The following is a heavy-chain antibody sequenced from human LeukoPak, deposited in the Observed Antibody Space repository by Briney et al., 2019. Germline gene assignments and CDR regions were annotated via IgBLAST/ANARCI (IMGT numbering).Heavy chain of an antibody. CDR2: ISGSGDNT. Sequence: GGSLRLSCAGSGFTFRSYGLSWGRQAPGKGLEWVSIISGSGDNTYHADSVKSRFTISRDNSKNTLYLQMNSLRAEDTAVYYCAKDKGYDSSGYYPYWGQGILVTVSS. CDR3: AKDKGYDSSGYYPY. J-gene: IGHJ4*02. V-gene: IGHV3-23*01. D-gene: IGHD3-22*01. CDR1: GFTFRSYG.